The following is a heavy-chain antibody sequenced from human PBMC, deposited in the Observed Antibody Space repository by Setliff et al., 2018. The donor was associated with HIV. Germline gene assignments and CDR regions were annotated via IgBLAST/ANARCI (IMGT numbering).Heavy chain of an antibody. CDR3: ARGYYNFWSGYLHYFDY. CDR1: GYTFTGYY. J-gene: IGHJ4*02. CDR2: INPNSGGT. V-gene: IGHV1-2*06. D-gene: IGHD3-3*01. Sequence: ASVKVSCKASGYTFTGYYMHWVRQAPGQGLEWMGRINPNSGGTNYPQKFQGRVTMTRDTSISTVYMELSRLRSDDTAVYYCARGYYNFWSGYLHYFDYWGQGTLVTVSS.